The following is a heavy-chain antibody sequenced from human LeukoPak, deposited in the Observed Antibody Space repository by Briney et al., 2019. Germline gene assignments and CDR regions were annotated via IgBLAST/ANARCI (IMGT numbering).Heavy chain of an antibody. V-gene: IGHV1-2*02. CDR1: GYTFTSYN. J-gene: IGHJ1*01. D-gene: IGHD3-22*01. CDR2: INPNSGGT. Sequence: ASVKVSCKASGYTFTSYNISWVRQAPGQGLEWMGWINPNSGGTNYAQKFQGRVTMTRDTSISTAYMELNRLRSDDTAVYYCARGSYDSSDFEYFHHWGQGTLVTVSS. CDR3: ARGSYDSSDFEYFHH.